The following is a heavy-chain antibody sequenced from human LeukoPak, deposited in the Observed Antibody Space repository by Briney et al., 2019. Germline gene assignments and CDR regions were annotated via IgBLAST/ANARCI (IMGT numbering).Heavy chain of an antibody. CDR1: GFTFSSYA. V-gene: IGHV3-23*01. J-gene: IGHJ4*02. CDR3: ARSTGWFGQGYFDY. D-gene: IGHD3-10*01. Sequence: GGSLRLSCAASGFTFSSYAMSWVRQAPGKGLEWVSAISGSGGSTYYADSVKGRFTISRDNAKNTLYLQMNSLRAEDTAVYYCARSTGWFGQGYFDYWGQGTLVTVSS. CDR2: ISGSGGST.